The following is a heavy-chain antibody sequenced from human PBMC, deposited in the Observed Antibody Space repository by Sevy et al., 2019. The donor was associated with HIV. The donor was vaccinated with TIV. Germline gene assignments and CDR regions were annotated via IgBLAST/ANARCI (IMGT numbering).Heavy chain of an antibody. Sequence: GGSLRLSWAASGFTFSSYGMHWVRQAPGKGLEWVAVISYDGSNKYYADSVKGRFTISRDNSKNTLYLQMNSLRAEDTAVYYCAKEFYYGSGSYYFDYWGQGTLVTVSS. CDR1: GFTFSSYG. CDR3: AKEFYYGSGSYYFDY. D-gene: IGHD3-10*01. J-gene: IGHJ4*02. V-gene: IGHV3-30*18. CDR2: ISYDGSNK.